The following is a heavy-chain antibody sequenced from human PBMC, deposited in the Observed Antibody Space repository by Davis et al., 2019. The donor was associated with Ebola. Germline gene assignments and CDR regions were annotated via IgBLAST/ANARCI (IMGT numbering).Heavy chain of an antibody. D-gene: IGHD1-26*01. CDR1: GFTFNNYG. V-gene: IGHV3-30*03. Sequence: GGSLRLSCAASGFTFNNYGMHWVRQAPGKGLDWVAVISSDGSTKYYADSVKGRFTVSRDNSKNTLYLQMNSLRPEDTAVYFCASGLVGGQGGFDFWGQGNLVTVSS. CDR2: ISSDGSTK. CDR3: ASGLVGGQGGFDF. J-gene: IGHJ4*02.